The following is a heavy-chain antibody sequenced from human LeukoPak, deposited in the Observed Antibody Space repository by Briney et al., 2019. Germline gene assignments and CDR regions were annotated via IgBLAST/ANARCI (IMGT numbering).Heavy chain of an antibody. CDR2: IYYSGST. J-gene: IGHJ6*03. Sequence: PSETLSLTCTVSGGSISSSSYYWGWIRQPPGKGLEWIGSIYYSGSTYYNPSLKSRVTISVDTSKNQFSLKLSSVTAADTAVYYCAREGDSGGMKASGGQIWFGELFYYYYMDVWGKGTTVTVSS. CDR3: AREGDSGGMKASGGQIWFGELFYYYYMDV. CDR1: GGSISSSSYY. V-gene: IGHV4-39*07. D-gene: IGHD3-10*01.